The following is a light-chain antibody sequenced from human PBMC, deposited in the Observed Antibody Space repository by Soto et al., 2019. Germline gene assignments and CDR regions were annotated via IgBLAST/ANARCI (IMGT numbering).Light chain of an antibody. CDR1: QSISSW. Sequence: DIQMTQSPSTLSASVGDRVTITCRASQSISSWLAWYQQKPGKAPNLLIYDASSLESGVPSRFSGSGSGTEFTLTISSLQPHDFATYYCQQYDSYSWTFGQGTKVEIK. V-gene: IGKV1-5*01. J-gene: IGKJ1*01. CDR2: DAS. CDR3: QQYDSYSWT.